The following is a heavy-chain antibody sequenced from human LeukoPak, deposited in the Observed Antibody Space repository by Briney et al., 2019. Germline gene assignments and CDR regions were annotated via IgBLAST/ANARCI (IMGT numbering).Heavy chain of an antibody. CDR2: ISYDGSNK. CDR1: GFTFSSYA. D-gene: IGHD2-2*01. J-gene: IGHJ5*02. CDR3: ARWTCSSTSCHASWFDP. Sequence: GGSLRLSCAASGFTFSSYAMHWVRQAPGKGLEWVAVISYDGSNKYYADSVKGRFTISRDNSKNTLYLQMNSLRAEDTAVYYCARWTCSSTSCHASWFDPWGQGTLVTVSS. V-gene: IGHV3-30*04.